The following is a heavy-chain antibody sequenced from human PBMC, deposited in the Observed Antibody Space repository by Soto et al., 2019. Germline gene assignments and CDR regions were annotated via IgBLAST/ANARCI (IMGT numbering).Heavy chain of an antibody. CDR3: AREDGIVGATSAFDY. CDR2: INGRGNYI. CDR1: GFTFSTYN. V-gene: IGHV3-21*01. D-gene: IGHD1-26*01. J-gene: IGHJ4*02. Sequence: EVLLVESGGGLVKPGGSLRLSCAASGFTFSTYNMNWVRQAPGKGLEWVSSINGRGNYIYYTDAVKGRFTISRDNAKTSMYLQMDRLRAEDKAVYYCAREDGIVGATSAFDYWGQGTLVTVSS.